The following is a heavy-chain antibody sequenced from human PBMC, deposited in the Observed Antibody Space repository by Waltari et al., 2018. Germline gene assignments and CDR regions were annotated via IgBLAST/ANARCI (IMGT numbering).Heavy chain of an antibody. V-gene: IGHV4-39*01. J-gene: IGHJ3*01. Sequence: QLQLQESGPGLVKPSETLSFTCSVSGVSITISRHYWAWIRQPPGQGLEWIATMSYSGATYSSPSLKSRVTISRDTSKNQLSLKLGSVTAADTAIYYCATYIGASLGTAAFDVWGQGTMVTVSS. CDR2: MSYSGAT. CDR1: GVSITISRHY. CDR3: ATYIGASLGTAAFDV. D-gene: IGHD5-12*01.